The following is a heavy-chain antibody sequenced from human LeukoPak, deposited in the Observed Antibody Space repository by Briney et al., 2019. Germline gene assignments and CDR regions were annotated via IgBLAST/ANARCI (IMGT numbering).Heavy chain of an antibody. Sequence: GASVKVSCKASGYTFTSYGISWVRQAPGQGLEWMGWISAYNGNTNYAQKLQGRVTMTTDTSTSTAYMELRSLRSDDTAVYYCARVSLYNWNYDGAPSDYWGQGTLVTVSS. CDR3: ARVSLYNWNYDGAPSDY. J-gene: IGHJ4*02. V-gene: IGHV1-18*01. CDR2: ISAYNGNT. D-gene: IGHD1-7*01. CDR1: GYTFTSYG.